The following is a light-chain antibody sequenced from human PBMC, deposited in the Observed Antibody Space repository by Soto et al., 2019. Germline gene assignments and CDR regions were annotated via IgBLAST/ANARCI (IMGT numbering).Light chain of an antibody. CDR2: EDT. J-gene: IGLJ1*01. CDR1: SSDVGNYNL. CDR3: CSYAGSSTYV. V-gene: IGLV2-23*01. Sequence: QSALTQPASVSGSAGQSITISCTGTSSDVGNYNLVSWYLHHPGKAPKLLIYEDTKRPSGVSNRFSGSRSGNTASLTVSGLQAEDDTDYYCCSYAGSSTYVFGTGTKPTVL.